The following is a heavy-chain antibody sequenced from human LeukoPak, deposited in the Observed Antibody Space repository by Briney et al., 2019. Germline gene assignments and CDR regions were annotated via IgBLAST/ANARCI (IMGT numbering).Heavy chain of an antibody. V-gene: IGHV4-34*01. CDR1: GGSFSGYY. CDR3: ARGISRVLYYYYYGMDV. J-gene: IGHJ6*02. CDR2: INHSGST. D-gene: IGHD3-10*01. Sequence: SETLSLTCAVYGGSFSGYYWSWIRQPPGKGLEWIGEINHSGSTNYNPSLKSRVTISVDTSKNQFSLKLSSVTAADTAVYYCARGISRVLYYYYYGMDVWGQGTTVTVSS.